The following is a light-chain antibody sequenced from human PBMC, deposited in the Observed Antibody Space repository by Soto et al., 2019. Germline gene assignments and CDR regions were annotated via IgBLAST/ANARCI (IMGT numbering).Light chain of an antibody. J-gene: IGLJ1*01. V-gene: IGLV1-44*01. CDR1: SSNIGSNS. Sequence: QSVLPQPPSASGTPGQRVTIFCSGSSSNIGSNSVNWYQQPPGTAPKLLIYSNDRRPSGVPDRFSGSKSGTSASLAISGLQSEDEADYYCAAWDDSLNGYVFGTGTKVTVL. CDR3: AAWDDSLNGYV. CDR2: SND.